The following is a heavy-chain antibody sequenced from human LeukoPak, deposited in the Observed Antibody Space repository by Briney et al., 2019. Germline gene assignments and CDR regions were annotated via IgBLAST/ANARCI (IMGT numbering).Heavy chain of an antibody. CDR2: FDPEDGET. J-gene: IGHJ6*03. V-gene: IGHV1-24*01. Sequence: ASVKVSCKVSGYTLTELSMHWVRRAPGKGLEWMGGFDPEDGETIYAQKFQGRVTMTEDTSTDTAYMELSSLRSEDTAVYYCATALHYYYYYMDVWGKGTTVTVSS. CDR3: ATALHYYYYYMDV. CDR1: GYTLTELS.